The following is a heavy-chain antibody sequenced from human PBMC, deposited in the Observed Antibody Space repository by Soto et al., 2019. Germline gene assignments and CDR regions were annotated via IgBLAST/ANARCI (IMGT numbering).Heavy chain of an antibody. CDR2: VIPVFGTP. CDR3: ARGATDYYFWSGQDY. V-gene: IGHV1-69*12. J-gene: IGHJ4*02. CDR1: GGTFRSHA. D-gene: IGHD3-3*01. Sequence: QVQLVQSGAEVKKPGSSVKVSCKASGGTFRSHAISWVRQAPGQGLEWMGGVIPVFGTPKYAQKFQGRVTITADESTNTAYMELRSLRSEDTAVYHCARGATDYYFWSGQDYWGQGTLVTVSS.